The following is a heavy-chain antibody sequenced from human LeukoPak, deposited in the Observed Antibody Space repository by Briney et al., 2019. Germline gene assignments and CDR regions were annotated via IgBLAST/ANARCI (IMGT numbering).Heavy chain of an antibody. V-gene: IGHV3-21*01. Sequence: GGSLRLSCAASGFTFSSYSMNWVRQAPGKGLEWVSSISSSSSYIYYADSVKGRFTISRDNAKNSLYLQMNSLRAEDTAVYYCARIAYCSGGSCSTDDYWGQGTLVTVSS. J-gene: IGHJ4*02. D-gene: IGHD2-15*01. CDR2: ISSSSSYI. CDR3: ARIAYCSGGSCSTDDY. CDR1: GFTFSSYS.